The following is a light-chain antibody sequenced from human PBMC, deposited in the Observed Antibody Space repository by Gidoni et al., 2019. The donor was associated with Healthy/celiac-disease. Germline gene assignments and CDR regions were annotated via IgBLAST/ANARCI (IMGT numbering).Light chain of an antibody. V-gene: IGKV3-15*01. CDR1: QSVSSN. CDR3: QQYNNWPSYT. Sequence: EIVMTQSPATLSVSPGERATRSCRASQSVSSNLAWYQQKPGQAPRLLICGASTRATGIPARFSGSGSGTEFTLTISSLQSEDFAVYYCQQYNNWPSYTFGQGTKLEIK. J-gene: IGKJ2*01. CDR2: GAS.